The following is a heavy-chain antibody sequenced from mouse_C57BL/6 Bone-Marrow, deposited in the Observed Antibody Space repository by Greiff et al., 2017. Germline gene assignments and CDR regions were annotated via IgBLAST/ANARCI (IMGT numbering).Heavy chain of an antibody. CDR2: ISSGSSTI. Sequence: EVKLVESGGGLVKPGGSLKLSCAASGFTFSDYGMHWVRQAPEKGLEWVAYISSGSSTIYYADTVKGRFTISRDNAKNALFLQMTSLRSEDTAMYDCARGRDYGRNYSMDYWGQGTSVTVSA. J-gene: IGHJ4*01. CDR1: GFTFSDYG. CDR3: ARGRDYGRNYSMDY. D-gene: IGHD2-4*01. V-gene: IGHV5-17*01.